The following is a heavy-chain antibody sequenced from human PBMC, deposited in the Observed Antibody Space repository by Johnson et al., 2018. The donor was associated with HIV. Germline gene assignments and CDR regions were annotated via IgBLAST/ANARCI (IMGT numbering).Heavy chain of an antibody. CDR2: ISSNGGST. CDR3: ARGTVCGGDCYSRAFDI. D-gene: IGHD2-21*02. V-gene: IGHV3-64*01. J-gene: IGHJ3*02. CDR1: GFTFSSYA. Sequence: VQLVESGGGLVQPGGSLRLSCEASGFTFSSYAMHWVRQAPGKGLEYVSAISSNGGSTYYANSVKGRFTISRDNSKNTLYLQMGSLRAEDMAVYYCARGTVCGGDCYSRAFDIWGQGTMVTVSS.